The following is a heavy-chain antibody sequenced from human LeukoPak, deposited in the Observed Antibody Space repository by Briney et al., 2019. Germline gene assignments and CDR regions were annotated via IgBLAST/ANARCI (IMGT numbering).Heavy chain of an antibody. CDR3: AGGSGDYSPDF. D-gene: IGHD4-17*01. CDR2: IWYDGSNK. CDR1: GFTFSSCA. V-gene: IGHV3-33*01. J-gene: IGHJ4*02. Sequence: GGSRRLSCAASGFTFSSCAMHWVRQAPGKGLEWVALIWYDGSNKYYADSVKGRFTISRDNAKNTLYLQMNSLRAEDTAVYYCAGGSGDYSPDFWGQGTLVTVSS.